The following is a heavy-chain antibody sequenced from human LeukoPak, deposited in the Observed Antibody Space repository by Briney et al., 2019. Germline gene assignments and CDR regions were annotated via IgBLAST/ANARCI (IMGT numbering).Heavy chain of an antibody. CDR3: ARAHSSSLPFDY. Sequence: PSETLSLTCTVSGGSISSYYWRWIRQPPGKGLEWIGYIYYSGSTNYNPSLKSRVTISVDTSKNQFSLKLSSVTAADTAVYYCARAHSSSLPFDYWGQGTLVTVSS. V-gene: IGHV4-59*01. CDR2: IYYSGST. D-gene: IGHD6-13*01. J-gene: IGHJ4*02. CDR1: GGSISSYY.